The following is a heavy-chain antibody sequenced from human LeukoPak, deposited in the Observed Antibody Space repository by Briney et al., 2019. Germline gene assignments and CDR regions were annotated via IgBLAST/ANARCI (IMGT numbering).Heavy chain of an antibody. J-gene: IGHJ4*02. CDR1: GFTFSSYA. CDR3: AKDRTHYSGYEYFDY. Sequence: PGGSLRLSCAASGFTFSSYAMSWVRQAPGKGLEWVSAISGSGGSTYYADSVKGRFTISRDNSKNTLHLQMNSLRAEDTAVYYCAKDRTHYSGYEYFDYWGQGTLVTVSS. D-gene: IGHD5-12*01. V-gene: IGHV3-23*01. CDR2: ISGSGGST.